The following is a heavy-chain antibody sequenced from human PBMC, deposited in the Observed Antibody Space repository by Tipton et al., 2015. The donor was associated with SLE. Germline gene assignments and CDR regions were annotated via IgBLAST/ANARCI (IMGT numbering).Heavy chain of an antibody. V-gene: IGHV3-7*01. CDR3: ARGNSYFGCGSGQPDYGMHV. J-gene: IGHJ6*02. CDR1: GFSFSNYW. Sequence: SLRLSCAASGFSFSNYWMSWVRQAPGKGLEWVANIKQHGSEKFYVASVKGRFSISRDNAKNSLYLQMNSLRAEDTAVYFCARGNSYFGCGSGQPDYGMHVWGQGTPVFVSS. D-gene: IGHD3-3*01. CDR2: IKQHGSEK.